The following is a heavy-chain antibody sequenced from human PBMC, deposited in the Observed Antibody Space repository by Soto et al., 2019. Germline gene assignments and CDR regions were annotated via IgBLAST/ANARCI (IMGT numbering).Heavy chain of an antibody. CDR3: ARWIKTGTTSYYYYGMDV. Sequence: SDTLSLTCTVSGGSVSSGTYYWSWIRQPPGKGLEWIGYIYYTGSTKYNPSLKSRVTISVDTSKNQFSLKLSSVTAADTAVYYCARWIKTGTTSYYYYGMDVWGQGTTVTVSS. D-gene: IGHD1-7*01. CDR2: IYYTGST. J-gene: IGHJ6*02. V-gene: IGHV4-61*01. CDR1: GGSVSSGTYY.